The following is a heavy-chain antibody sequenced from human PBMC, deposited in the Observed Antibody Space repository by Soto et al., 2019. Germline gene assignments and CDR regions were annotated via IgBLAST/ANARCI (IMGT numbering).Heavy chain of an antibody. V-gene: IGHV5-51*01. CDR1: GYDFTRYW. CDR3: ARQGGATGFDY. CDR2: IYPGDSDA. D-gene: IGHD1-26*01. Sequence: GESLKISCKGSGYDFTRYWIGWVRQMPGKGLEWMGIIYPGDSDARYSPSFQGQVTFSSDKSISAAYLQWNNLKASDTAMYYCARQGGATGFDYWGQGTLVTV. J-gene: IGHJ4*02.